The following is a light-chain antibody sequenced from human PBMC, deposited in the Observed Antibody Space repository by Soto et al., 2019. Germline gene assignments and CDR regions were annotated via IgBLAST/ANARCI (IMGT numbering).Light chain of an antibody. J-gene: IGKJ2*01. Sequence: DIQMTQSPSSVSASLGDRVTMTCRASQGINSWLAWYQQKPGKAPKLLIYAASNLQSGVPSRFSGGGAGTEFTLTISSLQPEDFATYYCQQTSAFPRTFGQGTKVDIK. CDR3: QQTSAFPRT. V-gene: IGKV1-12*01. CDR1: QGINSW. CDR2: AAS.